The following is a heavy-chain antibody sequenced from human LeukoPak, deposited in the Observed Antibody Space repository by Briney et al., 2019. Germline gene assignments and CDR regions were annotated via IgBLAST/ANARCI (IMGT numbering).Heavy chain of an antibody. D-gene: IGHD3-16*01. Sequence: GGSLRLSCAASGFTFSSYAMHWVRQAPGKGLEWVAVISYDGSNKYYADSVKGRFTISRDNSKNTLYLQMNSLRAEDTAVYYCAASIRARYFDCWGQGTLVTVSS. CDR3: AASIRARYFDC. J-gene: IGHJ4*02. V-gene: IGHV3-30-3*01. CDR2: ISYDGSNK. CDR1: GFTFSSYA.